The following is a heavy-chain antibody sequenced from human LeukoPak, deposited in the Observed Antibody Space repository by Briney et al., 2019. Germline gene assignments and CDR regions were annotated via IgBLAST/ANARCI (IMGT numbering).Heavy chain of an antibody. D-gene: IGHD6-19*01. CDR3: ARGPYSSGWYYFDY. J-gene: IGHJ4*02. CDR1: GFTFSSYA. V-gene: IGHV3-30*04. CDR2: ISYDGSNK. Sequence: GGSLRLSCAASGFTFSSYAMYWVRQAPGKGLEWVAVISYDGSNKYYADSVKGRFTISRDNSKNTLYLQMNSLRAEDTAVYYCARGPYSSGWYYFDYWGQGTLVTVSS.